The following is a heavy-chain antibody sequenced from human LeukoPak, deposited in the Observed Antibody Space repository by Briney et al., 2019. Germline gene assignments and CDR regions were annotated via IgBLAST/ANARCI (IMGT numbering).Heavy chain of an antibody. CDR1: GFTFSSYW. Sequence: GGSLRLSCAAAGFTFSSYWMGWVRQAPGKGLEWVANIHPDGSETSYVDSVKGRFTISRDNAGKSMFLQMNSLGVEDTALYFCVRWGVEAGMDHWGQGTLVTVSS. CDR2: IHPDGSET. D-gene: IGHD6-19*01. V-gene: IGHV3-7*01. CDR3: VRWGVEAGMDH. J-gene: IGHJ4*02.